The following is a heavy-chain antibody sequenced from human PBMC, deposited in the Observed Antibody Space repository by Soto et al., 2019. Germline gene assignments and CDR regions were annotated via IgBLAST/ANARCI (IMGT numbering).Heavy chain of an antibody. V-gene: IGHV2-5*02. J-gene: IGHJ3*02. D-gene: IGHD1-1*01. CDR2: IYRDDDR. CDR1: GFSLSTSGVG. CDR3: AHCTTGTTPEYVFDI. Sequence: QITLKESGPTLVKPTQTLTLTCTFSGFSLSTSGVGVGWIRQPPGKAPEYLALIYRDDDRRYSPSLRSRLTITKDTSKNQVVLTTTNMDPVETATYYCAHCTTGTTPEYVFDIWGQGTMVTVSS.